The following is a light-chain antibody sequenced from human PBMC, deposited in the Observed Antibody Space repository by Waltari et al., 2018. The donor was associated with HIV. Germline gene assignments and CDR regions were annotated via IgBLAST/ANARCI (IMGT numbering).Light chain of an antibody. J-gene: IGKJ5*01. CDR1: QSIRSAY. CDR3: QQYGGSPPIT. CDR2: GAS. Sequence: DIVLKQSPGTLSLSQGERATLPCRASQSIRSAYLVWYQQKPGQAPRLLIYGASSRATGIPDRFSGSGSGTDFSLTISRLEPEDFAVYYCQQYGGSPPITFGQGTRLEIK. V-gene: IGKV3-20*01.